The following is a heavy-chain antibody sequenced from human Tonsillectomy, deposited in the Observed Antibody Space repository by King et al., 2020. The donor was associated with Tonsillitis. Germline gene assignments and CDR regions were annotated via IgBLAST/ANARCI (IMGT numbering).Heavy chain of an antibody. CDR2: LSGRGGST. CDR1: GFSFSSYA. CDR3: AKESTVTRAFEY. J-gene: IGHJ4*02. Sequence: VQLVESGGDLVQPGGSLRLSCAASGFSFSSYAMSWVRQAPGTGLEWVSSLSGRGGSTNYADSVKGRFTISRDNSENTLYLQMNNLRAEDTAMYYCAKESTVTRAFEYWGQGTLVTVSS. D-gene: IGHD4-17*01. V-gene: IGHV3-23*04.